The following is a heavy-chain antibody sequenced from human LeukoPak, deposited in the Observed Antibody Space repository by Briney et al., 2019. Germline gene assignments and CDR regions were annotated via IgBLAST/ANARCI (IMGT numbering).Heavy chain of an antibody. CDR3: AKEGTLVRGVTQYYFDY. CDR2: ISWNSGSI. Sequence: GGSLRLSCAASGFTFDDYAMHWVRQAPGKGLEWVSGISWNSGSIGYADSVKGRFTISRDNAKNSLYLQMNSLRAEGTALYYCAKEGTLVRGVTQYYFDYWGQGTLVTVSS. D-gene: IGHD3-10*01. J-gene: IGHJ4*02. V-gene: IGHV3-9*01. CDR1: GFTFDDYA.